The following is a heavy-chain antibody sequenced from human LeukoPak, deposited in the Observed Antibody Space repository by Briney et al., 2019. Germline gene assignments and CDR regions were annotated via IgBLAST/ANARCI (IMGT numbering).Heavy chain of an antibody. CDR1: GFTLRSYW. V-gene: IGHV3-7*01. J-gene: IGHJ4*02. D-gene: IGHD1-26*01. CDR3: AREIPGGAVTLDY. Sequence: QSGGSLRLSCAASGFTLRSYWMSWVRQAPGKGLEWVANIKVDGSETYYVDPVKGRFTISRDNAKNSLYLQMDSLRAEDTAVYYCAREIPGGAVTLDYWGQGTLVTVSS. CDR2: IKVDGSET.